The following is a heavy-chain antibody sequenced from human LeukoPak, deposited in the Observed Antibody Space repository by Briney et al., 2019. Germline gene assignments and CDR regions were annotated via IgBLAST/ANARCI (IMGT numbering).Heavy chain of an antibody. CDR3: ARDKRFLEWLLMTGVAFDI. J-gene: IGHJ3*02. D-gene: IGHD3-3*01. Sequence: VKVSCKASGYTFTGYYMHWVRQAPGQGLEWMGWINPNSGGTNYAQKFQGRVTMTRDTSISTAYMELSRLRSDDTAVYYCARDKRFLEWLLMTGVAFDIWGQGTMVTVSS. CDR2: INPNSGGT. V-gene: IGHV1-2*02. CDR1: GYTFTGYY.